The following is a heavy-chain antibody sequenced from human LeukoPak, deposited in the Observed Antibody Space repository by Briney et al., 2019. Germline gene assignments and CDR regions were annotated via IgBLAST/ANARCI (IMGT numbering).Heavy chain of an antibody. D-gene: IGHD3-22*01. CDR2: ISSSSSTI. CDR1: GFTFSSYA. CDR3: ARTIYDSSGYYSPYFDY. J-gene: IGHJ4*02. V-gene: IGHV3-48*02. Sequence: GGSLRLSCSASGFTFSSYAMHWVRQAPGKGLEWVSYISSSSSTIYCADSVKGRFTISRDNAKNSLYLQMNSLRDEDTAVYYCARTIYDSSGYYSPYFDYWGQGTLVTVSS.